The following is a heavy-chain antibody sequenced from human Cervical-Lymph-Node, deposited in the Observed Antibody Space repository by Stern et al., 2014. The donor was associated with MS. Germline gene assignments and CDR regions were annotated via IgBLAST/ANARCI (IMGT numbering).Heavy chain of an antibody. CDR3: ARDYDDNGMDV. CDR1: GGTFINYA. D-gene: IGHD3-3*01. Sequence: QMQLVESGDEVKKPASSVKVSCKDSGGTFINYAISWVRQAPGQGLEWIGGIIPIFGTTNDAQRIEGRVIINADETESNAEMESRSLRSEDTAVYYCARDYDDNGMDVWGQGTTVTVSS. CDR2: IIPIFGTT. V-gene: IGHV1-69*01. J-gene: IGHJ6*02.